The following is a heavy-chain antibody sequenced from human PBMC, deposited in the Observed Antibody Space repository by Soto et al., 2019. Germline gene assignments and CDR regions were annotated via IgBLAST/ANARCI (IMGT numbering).Heavy chain of an antibody. J-gene: IGHJ4*02. Sequence: SETRSLTCTVSGGSISRSSYYWCWIRQPPGKGLEWIGSIYYSGSTYYNPSLKSRVTISVDTSKNQFSLKLSSVTAADTAVYYCARHSDIPYFSYYPVTSDFDYWGQGTLVTVSS. V-gene: IGHV4-39*01. CDR2: IYYSGST. CDR1: GGSISRSSYY. CDR3: ARHSDIPYFSYYPVTSDFDY. D-gene: IGHD3-10*01.